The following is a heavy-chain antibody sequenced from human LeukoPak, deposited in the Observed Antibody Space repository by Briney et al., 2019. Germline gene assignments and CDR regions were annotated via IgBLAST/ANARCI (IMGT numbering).Heavy chain of an antibody. CDR3: ATRVGARFDY. Sequence: PSETLSLTCTVSGGSISSYYWSWVRQPPGKGLEWIGYIYYSGSTNYNPSLKSRVTISVDTSKNQFSLKLSSVTAADTAVYYCATRVGARFDYWGQGTLVTVSS. J-gene: IGHJ4*02. CDR2: IYYSGST. CDR1: GGSISSYY. D-gene: IGHD1-26*01. V-gene: IGHV4-59*01.